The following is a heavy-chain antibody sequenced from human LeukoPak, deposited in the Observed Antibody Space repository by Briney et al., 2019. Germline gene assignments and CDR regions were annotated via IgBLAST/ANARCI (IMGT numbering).Heavy chain of an antibody. D-gene: IGHD6-13*01. CDR3: ARHVDSSSWPPFDY. CDR1: GYSFTNYW. Sequence: GESLQISCKGSGYSFTNYWIGWVRQMPGKGLEWMGIIFPGDSDTTYSPSFQGQVTISADKSISTAYLQWSSLKASDTAMYYCARHVDSSSWPPFDYWGQGTLVTVSS. CDR2: IFPGDSDT. J-gene: IGHJ4*02. V-gene: IGHV5-51*01.